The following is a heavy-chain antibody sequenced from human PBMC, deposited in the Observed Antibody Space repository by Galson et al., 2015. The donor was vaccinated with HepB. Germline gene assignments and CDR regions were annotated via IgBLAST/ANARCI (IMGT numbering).Heavy chain of an antibody. CDR2: IYYSGST. Sequence: LSLTCGVSGGSITSSSYYWGWIRQPPGKGLEWIGGIYYSGSTYYNPSLKSRITISVDTSKNQFSLTLSSVTAAETAVYYCARLFAGYFDYWGQGILATVSS. D-gene: IGHD3-9*01. CDR3: ARLFAGYFDY. V-gene: IGHV4-39*01. J-gene: IGHJ4*02. CDR1: GGSITSSSYY.